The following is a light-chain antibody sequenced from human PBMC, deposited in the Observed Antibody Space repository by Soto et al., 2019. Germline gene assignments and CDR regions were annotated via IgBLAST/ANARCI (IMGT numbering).Light chain of an antibody. CDR1: QSVSSNY. CDR2: GVS. V-gene: IGKV3-20*01. J-gene: IGKJ1*01. Sequence: EIVLTQSPGTLSLSPGERATLYCRASQSVSSNYLAWYQQKAGQAPRLLIYGVSSRATGIPDRFSGSGSGTDFTLTISRLEPEDFAVYYCQQYGDSPPWTFGQGTKVDIK. CDR3: QQYGDSPPWT.